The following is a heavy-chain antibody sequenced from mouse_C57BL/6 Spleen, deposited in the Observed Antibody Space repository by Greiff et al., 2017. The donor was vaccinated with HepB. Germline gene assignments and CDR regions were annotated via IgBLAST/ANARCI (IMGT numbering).Heavy chain of an antibody. CDR1: GYTFTSYW. CDR3: ARGLYYDYDWGKDYYAMDY. CDR2: IYPGSGST. Sequence: QVQLQQPGAELVKPGASVKMSCKASGYTFTSYWITWVKQRPGQGLEWIGDIYPGSGSTNYNEKFKSKATLTVDTSSSTAYMQLSSLTSEDSAVYYCARGLYYDYDWGKDYYAMDYWGQGTSVTVSS. J-gene: IGHJ4*01. V-gene: IGHV1-55*01. D-gene: IGHD2-4*01.